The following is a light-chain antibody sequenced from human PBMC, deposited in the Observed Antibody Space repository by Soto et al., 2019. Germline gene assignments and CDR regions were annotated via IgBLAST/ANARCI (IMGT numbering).Light chain of an antibody. Sequence: EIVMTQSPATLSVSPGERATLSCRASQSVSSNLAWYQQKPGQAPRLLIYDASNRATGIPARFSGSGSGTDFTLTISRLEPEDFAVYYCQQYGSSPTTFGQGTRLEIK. CDR3: QQYGSSPTT. J-gene: IGKJ5*01. CDR1: QSVSSN. V-gene: IGKV3-20*01. CDR2: DAS.